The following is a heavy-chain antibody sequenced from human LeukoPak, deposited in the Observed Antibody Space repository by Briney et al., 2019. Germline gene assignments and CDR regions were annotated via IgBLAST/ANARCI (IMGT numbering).Heavy chain of an antibody. J-gene: IGHJ4*02. CDR3: ARGHMVRGVITIFDY. Sequence: ASVKVSCKASGYTFTGYYMHWVRQAPGQGLEWMGRINPNSGGTNYAQKFQGRVTMTRDTSIGTAYMELSRLRSDDTAVYYCARGHMVRGVITIFDYWGQGTLVTVSS. D-gene: IGHD3-10*01. CDR2: INPNSGGT. V-gene: IGHV1-2*06. CDR1: GYTFTGYY.